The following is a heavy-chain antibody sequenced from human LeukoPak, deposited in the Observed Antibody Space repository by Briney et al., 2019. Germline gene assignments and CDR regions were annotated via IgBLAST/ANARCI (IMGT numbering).Heavy chain of an antibody. J-gene: IGHJ4*02. CDR2: INHSGST. D-gene: IGHD5-12*01. CDR3: ARGYSGYDHRDY. Sequence: SETLSLTCAVYGGSFSGYYWSWIRQPPGKGLEWIGEINHSGSTNYNPSLKSRVTISVDTSKNQFSLKLSSVTAADTAVYYCARGYSGYDHRDYWGQGTLVTVSS. CDR1: GGSFSGYY. V-gene: IGHV4-34*01.